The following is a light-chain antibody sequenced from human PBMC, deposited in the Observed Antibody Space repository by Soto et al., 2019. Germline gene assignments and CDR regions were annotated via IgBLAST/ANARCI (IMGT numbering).Light chain of an antibody. CDR3: QQSYNIPPT. CDR1: QGITNS. J-gene: IGKJ5*01. Sequence: DIQMTPSPSSLSASVGDRVSITCRASQGITNSLAWYQQKPGKGPNLLIYAASTLQSGVPSRFSGSGSGTDFTLTITSLQPEDFAIYFCQQSYNIPPTFGQGTRLEIK. CDR2: AAS. V-gene: IGKV1-27*01.